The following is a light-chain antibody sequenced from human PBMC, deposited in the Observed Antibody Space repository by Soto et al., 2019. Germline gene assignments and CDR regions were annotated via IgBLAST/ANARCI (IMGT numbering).Light chain of an antibody. Sequence: EIVMTQSPATLSVSPGERATLSCRASQSVSSNLAWYQQTSGQAPRLLIYGASTRETGIQARFSGSGAGTECTRTIDSLKSDDVAVDLCQQYRNWTLTFGGGTKVDIK. CDR2: GAS. CDR3: QQYRNWTLT. CDR1: QSVSSN. V-gene: IGKV3D-15*01. J-gene: IGKJ4*01.